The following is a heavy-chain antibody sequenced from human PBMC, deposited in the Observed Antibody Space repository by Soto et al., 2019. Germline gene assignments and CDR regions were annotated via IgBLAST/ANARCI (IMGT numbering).Heavy chain of an antibody. J-gene: IGHJ6*03. CDR2: IKQDGSEK. D-gene: IGHD3-9*01. CDR3: ARAPVYYDILTGYYYYMDV. Sequence: GGSLRLSCAASGLTFSSYWMSWVRQAPGKGLEWVANIKQDGSEKYYVDSVKGRFTISRDNAKNSLYLQMNSLRAEDTAVYYCARAPVYYDILTGYYYYMDVWGKGTTVTVSS. CDR1: GLTFSSYW. V-gene: IGHV3-7*01.